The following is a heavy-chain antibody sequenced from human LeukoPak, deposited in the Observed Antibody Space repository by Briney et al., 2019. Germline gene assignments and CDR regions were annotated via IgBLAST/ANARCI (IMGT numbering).Heavy chain of an antibody. Sequence: ASVKVSCKASVYTFTSYDINWVRQAPGQGLEWMRWVSGYNGNTNNAQKFEGRVAMTTDTSSSTAYMELRSLRSDDTAIYYCARGDWFDPWGQGTLVTVSS. CDR1: VYTFTSYD. J-gene: IGHJ5*02. CDR3: ARGDWFDP. CDR2: VSGYNGNT. V-gene: IGHV1-18*01. D-gene: IGHD2-21*01.